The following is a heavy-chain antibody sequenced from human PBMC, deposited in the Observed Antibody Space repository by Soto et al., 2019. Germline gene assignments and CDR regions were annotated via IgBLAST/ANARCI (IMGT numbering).Heavy chain of an antibody. CDR3: ARLTRERDCTNGVCETGYMDV. D-gene: IGHD2-8*01. Sequence: ETLSLTCTVSGGSISSYYWSWIRQPPGKGLEWFGYIYYSGSTNYNPSLKSRVTISVDASKNQFSLKLSSVTAADTAVYYCARLTRERDCTNGVCETGYMDVWGKGTTVTVSS. CDR2: IYYSGST. CDR1: GGSISSYY. J-gene: IGHJ6*03. V-gene: IGHV4-59*08.